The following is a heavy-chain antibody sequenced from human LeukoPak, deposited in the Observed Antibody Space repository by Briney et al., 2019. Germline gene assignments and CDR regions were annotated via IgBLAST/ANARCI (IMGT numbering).Heavy chain of an antibody. J-gene: IGHJ4*02. V-gene: IGHV3-74*01. CDR2: IEGDGSST. Sequence: PGGSLRLSCAASGFTFSTYWMHWVRQVPGKGLVWVSRIEGDGSSTSYADSVKGRFTISRDNAKNTLDLQMNSLRAEDTAVYYCARDPSYTSGYFDDWAREPRSSSPQ. CDR1: GFTFSTYW. CDR3: ARDPSYTSGYFDD. D-gene: IGHD6-19*01.